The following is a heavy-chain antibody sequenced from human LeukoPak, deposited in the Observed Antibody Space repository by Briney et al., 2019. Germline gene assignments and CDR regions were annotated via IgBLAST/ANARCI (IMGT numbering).Heavy chain of an antibody. CDR3: ARVEVPAALFDY. V-gene: IGHV4-59*01. Sequence: SETLSPTCTVSGGSISSYYWSWLRQPPGKGLEWIGYIYYSGSTNYNPSLKSRVTISVDTSKNQFSLKLSSVTAADTAVYYCARVEVPAALFDYWGQGTLVTVSS. J-gene: IGHJ4*02. D-gene: IGHD2-2*01. CDR2: IYYSGST. CDR1: GGSISSYY.